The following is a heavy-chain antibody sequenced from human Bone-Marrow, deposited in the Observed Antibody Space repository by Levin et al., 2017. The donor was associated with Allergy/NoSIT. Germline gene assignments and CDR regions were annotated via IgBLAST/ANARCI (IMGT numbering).Heavy chain of an antibody. Sequence: GGSLRLSCAASGFTVSSNYMSWVRQAPGKGPEWVSVIYSGGSTYYADSVKGRFTISRDNSKNTLSLQMNSLRAEDTAVYYCARGWFGELLSHWGQGTLVTVSS. CDR3: ARGWFGELLSH. D-gene: IGHD3-10*01. CDR2: IYSGGST. J-gene: IGHJ4*02. V-gene: IGHV3-53*01. CDR1: GFTVSSNY.